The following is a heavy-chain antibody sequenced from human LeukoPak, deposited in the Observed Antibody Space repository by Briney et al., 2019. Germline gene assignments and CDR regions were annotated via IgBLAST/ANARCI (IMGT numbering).Heavy chain of an antibody. CDR1: GSTFSNFG. D-gene: IGHD2-15*01. Sequence: PGGSLRLSCAASGSTFSNFGLNWVRQAPGKGLKWVAFISDNGRRTYYLESVEGLFTISRDDSKNTLYLQMNSLRVEDTAVYYCARDRIGKYSIDYWGQGTLVTVSS. J-gene: IGHJ4*02. CDR3: ARDRIGKYSIDY. V-gene: IGHV3-33*08. CDR2: ISDNGRRT.